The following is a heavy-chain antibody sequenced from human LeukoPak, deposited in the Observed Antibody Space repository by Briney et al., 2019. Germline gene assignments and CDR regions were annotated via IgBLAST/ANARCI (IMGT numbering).Heavy chain of an antibody. D-gene: IGHD3-10*01. V-gene: IGHV3-21*01. CDR3: ARVRKDIQSMVRGQNYYYYYMDV. J-gene: IGHJ6*03. Sequence: GGSLRLSCAASGFTFSSYTMHWVRQAPGKGLEWVSSMSSSTVYMYYTDSVKGRFTISRDNAKNSLYLQMNSLRAEDTAVYYCARVRKDIQSMVRGQNYYYYYMDVWGKGTTVTISS. CDR1: GFTFSSYT. CDR2: MSSSTVYM.